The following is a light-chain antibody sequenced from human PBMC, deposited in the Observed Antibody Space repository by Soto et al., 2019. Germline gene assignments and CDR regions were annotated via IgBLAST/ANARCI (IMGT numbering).Light chain of an antibody. CDR1: QSVSSY. CDR2: GAT. CDR3: QHYSNWPPWT. J-gene: IGKJ1*01. V-gene: IGKV3-15*01. Sequence: EFVLTQSPATLSLSPGERATLSCRASQSVSSYLAWYQQKPGQPPRLFIYGATSRATGVPARFSGSRSGTEFTLTISSLQSEDVAIYYCQHYSNWPPWTFGQGTKVDI.